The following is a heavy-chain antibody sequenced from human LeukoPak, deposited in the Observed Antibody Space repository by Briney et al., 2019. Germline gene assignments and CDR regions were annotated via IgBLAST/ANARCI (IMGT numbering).Heavy chain of an antibody. V-gene: IGHV4-59*01. CDR3: ARGDGGYCSGGSCYSYMWFDP. Sequence: SSETLSLTCTVSGGSISSYYWIWIRQPAGKGLEWIGYIYYSGSTNYNPSLKSRVTISVDTSKNQFSLKLSSVTAADTAVYYCARGDGGYCSGGSCYSYMWFDPWGQGTLVTVSS. J-gene: IGHJ5*02. CDR1: GGSISSYY. CDR2: IYYSGST. D-gene: IGHD2-15*01.